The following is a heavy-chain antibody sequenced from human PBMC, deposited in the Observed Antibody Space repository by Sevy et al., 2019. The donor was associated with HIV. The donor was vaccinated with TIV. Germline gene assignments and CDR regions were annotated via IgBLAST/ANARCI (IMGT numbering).Heavy chain of an antibody. CDR1: GFTFSSYA. D-gene: IGHD1-26*01. Sequence: GGSLRLSCAASGFTFSSYAMSWVGQAPGKGLEWVSAISGSGGSTYYADSVKGRFTISRDNSKNTLYLQMNSLRAEDTAVYYCAKDLGIGWPNYYFDYWGQGTLVTVSS. CDR3: AKDLGIGWPNYYFDY. J-gene: IGHJ4*02. V-gene: IGHV3-23*01. CDR2: ISGSGGST.